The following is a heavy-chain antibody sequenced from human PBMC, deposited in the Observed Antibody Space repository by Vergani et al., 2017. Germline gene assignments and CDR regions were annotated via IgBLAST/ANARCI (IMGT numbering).Heavy chain of an antibody. D-gene: IGHD6-13*01. CDR2: IDYSGST. J-gene: IGHJ4*02. CDR1: GGSVSSGSYY. V-gene: IGHV4-61*10. Sequence: QVQLQESGPGLVKPSETLSLTCTVSGGSVSSGSYYWSWIRQPAGKGLEWIGYIDYSGSTNYTPSLKSRVTISVDTSKNQFSLKLSSVTAADTAVYYCARDRRYSSSWYYFDYWGQGTLVTVSS. CDR3: ARDRRYSSSWYYFDY.